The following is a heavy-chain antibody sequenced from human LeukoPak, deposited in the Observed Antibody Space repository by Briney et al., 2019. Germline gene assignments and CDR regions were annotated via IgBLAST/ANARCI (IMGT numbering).Heavy chain of an antibody. D-gene: IGHD6-13*01. CDR2: ISGSGGST. CDR1: GFTFSSYA. CDR3: AKDQQLVPTLFDY. J-gene: IGHJ4*02. Sequence: GGSLRLSCAASGFTFSSYAMSWVRQAPGNGLEWVSAISGSGGSTYYADSVKGRFTISRDNSKNTLYLQMNSLRAEDTAVYYCAKDQQLVPTLFDYWGQGTLVTVSS. V-gene: IGHV3-23*01.